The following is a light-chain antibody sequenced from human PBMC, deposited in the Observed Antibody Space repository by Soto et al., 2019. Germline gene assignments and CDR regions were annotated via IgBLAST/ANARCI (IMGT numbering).Light chain of an antibody. J-gene: IGLJ2*01. CDR2: EVA. CDR3: TSYAGTNNFVL. Sequence: QSALTQPPSASGSPGQSVTISCTGSNNDIGSYDYVSWYQQHPGKAPKLIIYEVAKRPSGVPDRFSGSKSGNTASLTVSGLQAEDEADFYCTSYAGTNNFVLFGGGTKVTVL. CDR1: NNDIGSYDY. V-gene: IGLV2-8*01.